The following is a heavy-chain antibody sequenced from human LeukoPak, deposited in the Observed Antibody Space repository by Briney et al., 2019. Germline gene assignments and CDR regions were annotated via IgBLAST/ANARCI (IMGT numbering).Heavy chain of an antibody. CDR2: INHSGTT. CDR3: ARRTGTYYYDSSGYSPWRYYFDY. D-gene: IGHD3-22*01. Sequence: SETLSLTCAVYGGSFSGYYWSWIRQPPGKGLEWIGDINHSGTTNYSPSLKSRVTISVDTSKNQFSLNLSSVTAADTAVFYCARRTGTYYYDSSGYSPWRYYFDYWGQGTLVTVSS. CDR1: GGSFSGYY. J-gene: IGHJ4*02. V-gene: IGHV4-34*01.